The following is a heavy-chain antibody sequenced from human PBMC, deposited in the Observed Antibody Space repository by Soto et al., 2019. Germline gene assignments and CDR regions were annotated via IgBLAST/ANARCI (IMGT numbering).Heavy chain of an antibody. CDR2: IYYSGST. J-gene: IGHJ4*02. CDR1: GGSISSSSDY. D-gene: IGHD1-1*01. V-gene: IGHV4-39*01. Sequence: SETLSLTCTVSGGSISSSSDYWGWIRQPPGKGLESIGSIYYSGSTYYNPSLKSRVTIFVDTSKNQFSLKLSSVTAEDTAVYYCTRGPRSTSTGTGAFWGQGTLVTVSS. CDR3: TRGPRSTSTGTGAF.